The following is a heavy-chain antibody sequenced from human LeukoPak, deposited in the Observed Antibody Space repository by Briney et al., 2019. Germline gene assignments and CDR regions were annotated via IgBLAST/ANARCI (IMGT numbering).Heavy chain of an antibody. Sequence: SETLSLTCTVSGDSISSYYWSWIRQPAGKGLEWIGRIYTSGSTNYNPSLKSRVIMSVDTSQNQFSLKMSSVTAADTAVYYCARDTKEGRAFDSWGQGTMVTVSS. J-gene: IGHJ3*02. CDR2: IYTSGST. CDR3: ARDTKEGRAFDS. CDR1: GDSISSYY. V-gene: IGHV4-4*07. D-gene: IGHD2-8*01.